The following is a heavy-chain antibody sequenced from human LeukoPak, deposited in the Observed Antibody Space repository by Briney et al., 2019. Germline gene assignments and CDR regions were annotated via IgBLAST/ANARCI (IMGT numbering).Heavy chain of an antibody. CDR1: GGSISSINW. CDR2: IYYSGST. V-gene: IGHV4-4*02. Sequence: PSETLSLTCAVSGGSISSINWRSWVRQAPGKGLEWIGYIYYSGSTNYNPSLKSRVTISVDTSKNQFSLKLSSVTAADTAVYYCARDRVPIDYWGQGTLVTVSS. CDR3: ARDRVPIDY. J-gene: IGHJ4*02. D-gene: IGHD1-1*01.